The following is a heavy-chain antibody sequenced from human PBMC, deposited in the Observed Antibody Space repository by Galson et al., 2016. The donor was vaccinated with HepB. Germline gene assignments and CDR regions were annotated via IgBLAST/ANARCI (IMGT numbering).Heavy chain of an antibody. CDR2: INAYSGNT. D-gene: IGHD3-10*01. J-gene: IGHJ4*01. V-gene: IGHV1-18*01. CDR3: ARCGYSGNGALDY. CDR1: GYTFTRYG. Sequence: SVKVSCKASGYTFTRYGISWVRQAPGEGLEWMGWINAYSGNTNSAQNFQGRVTMTTDTSTSTAYMELRSLRFDDAAVYYCARCGYSGNGALDYWGQGTLVTVSS.